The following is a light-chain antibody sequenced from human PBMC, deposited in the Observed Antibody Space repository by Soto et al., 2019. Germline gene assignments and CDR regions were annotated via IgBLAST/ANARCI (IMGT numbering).Light chain of an antibody. CDR3: QQRSNWQGT. V-gene: IGKV3-11*01. J-gene: IGKJ1*01. CDR2: DAS. Sequence: EIVLTQSPATLSLSPGERATISCRASQSVSSYLAWYQQKPGQAPRLLIYDASNRATGIPARFSGSGSGTDFTCTISSLEPEDFAVYYCQQRSNWQGTFGQGTKVEIK. CDR1: QSVSSY.